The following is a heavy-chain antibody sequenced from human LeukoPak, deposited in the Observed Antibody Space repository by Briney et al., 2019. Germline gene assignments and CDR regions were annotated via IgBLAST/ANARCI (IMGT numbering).Heavy chain of an antibody. CDR1: GYTFTSYG. J-gene: IGHJ5*02. CDR2: ISAYNGNT. Sequence: GASVKVSCKASGYTFTSYGISWVRQAPGQGLEWMGWISAYNGNTNYAQKLQGRVTMTTDTSTSTAYMELRSLRSDDTAVYYCARVDIYYDSSGYYLSWFDPWGQGTLVTVSS. D-gene: IGHD3-22*01. V-gene: IGHV1-18*01. CDR3: ARVDIYYDSSGYYLSWFDP.